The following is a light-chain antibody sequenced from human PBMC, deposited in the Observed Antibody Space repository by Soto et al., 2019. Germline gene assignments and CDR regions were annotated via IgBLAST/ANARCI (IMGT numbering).Light chain of an antibody. CDR2: AAS. CDR1: QSISSY. V-gene: IGKV1-6*01. CDR3: LQDFNYPWT. Sequence: IQMTQSPSSLSASVGDRVTITCRASQSISSYLNWYRQRAGKAPMLLIYAASGLQSGVPSRFSGSGSGTDFTLTISSLQPEDFATYYCLQDFNYPWTFGQGTKVDNK. J-gene: IGKJ1*01.